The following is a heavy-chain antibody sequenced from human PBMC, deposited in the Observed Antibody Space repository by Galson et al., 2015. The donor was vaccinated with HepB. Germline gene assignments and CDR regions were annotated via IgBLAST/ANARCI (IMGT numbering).Heavy chain of an antibody. CDR1: GFTFSSYA. CDR2: ISYDGSNK. J-gene: IGHJ5*02. V-gene: IGHV3-30*04. D-gene: IGHD3-10*01. CDR3: AREVGYNWFDP. Sequence: LRLSCAASGFTFSSYAMHWVRQAPGKGLEWVAVISYDGSNKYYADSVKGRFTISRDNSKNTLYLQMNSLRAEDTAVYYCAREVGYNWFDPWGQGTLVTVSS.